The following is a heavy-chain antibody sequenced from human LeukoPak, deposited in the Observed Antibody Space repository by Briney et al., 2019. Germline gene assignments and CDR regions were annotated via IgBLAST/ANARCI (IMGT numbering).Heavy chain of an antibody. Sequence: PGRSLRRSCAASGFTFSSYAMHWVRQAPGKGLEYVSAISSNGGSTYYANSVKGRFTISRDNSKNTLYLQMGSLRAEDMAVYYCTRGYCSGGSCYTYFQHWGQGTLVTVSS. D-gene: IGHD2-15*01. CDR2: ISSNGGST. CDR1: GFTFSSYA. CDR3: TRGYCSGGSCYTYFQH. V-gene: IGHV3-64*01. J-gene: IGHJ1*01.